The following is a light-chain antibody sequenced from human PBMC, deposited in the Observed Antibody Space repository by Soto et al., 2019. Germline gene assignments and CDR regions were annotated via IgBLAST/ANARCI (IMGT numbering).Light chain of an antibody. V-gene: IGLV4-69*01. J-gene: IGLJ2*01. CDR3: QTWGTGIEV. Sequence: QLVLTQSPSASASLGASVKLTCTLSSGHSSYTIAGHQLQPEKGPRYLMTLNRDGSHSKGDGIPDRFSGSSSGAERYLSISRLQSEDAADYYCQTWGTGIEVFGGGTKVTVL. CDR2: LNRDGSH. CDR1: SGHSSYT.